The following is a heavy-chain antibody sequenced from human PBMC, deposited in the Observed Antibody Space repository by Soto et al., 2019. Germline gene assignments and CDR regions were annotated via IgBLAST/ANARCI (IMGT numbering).Heavy chain of an antibody. CDR2: IYYSGST. CDR1: GGSISSSSYY. Sequence: QLQLQESGPGLVKPSETLSLTCTVSGGSISSSSYYWGWIRQPPGKGLEWIGSIYYSGSTYYNPSLKSRVPLIVDTSKNRFSLTLRSVTAADTAAYYCARRPRGGLWSYYFDYWGQGTLVTVSS. V-gene: IGHV4-39*01. J-gene: IGHJ4*02. D-gene: IGHD5-18*01. CDR3: ARRPRGGLWSYYFDY.